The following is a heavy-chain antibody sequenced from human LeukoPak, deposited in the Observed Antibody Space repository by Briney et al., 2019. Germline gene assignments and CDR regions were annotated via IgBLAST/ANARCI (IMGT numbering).Heavy chain of an antibody. D-gene: IGHD6-13*01. V-gene: IGHV1-2*04. Sequence: ASVKVSCKASGYTFTSNYIHWVRQAPGQGLEWMGWINPNSGGTNYAQKFQGWVTMTRDTSISTAYMELSRLRSDDTAVYYCARGGRLAAAPKKNWFDPWGQGTLVTVSS. J-gene: IGHJ5*02. CDR1: GYTFTSNY. CDR3: ARGGRLAAAPKKNWFDP. CDR2: INPNSGGT.